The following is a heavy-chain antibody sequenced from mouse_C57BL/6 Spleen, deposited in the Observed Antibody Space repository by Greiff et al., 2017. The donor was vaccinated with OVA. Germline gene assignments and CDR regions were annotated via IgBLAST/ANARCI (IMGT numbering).Heavy chain of an antibody. Sequence: QVQLQQPGAELVRPGSSVKLSCKASGYTFTSYWMDWVKQRPGQGLEWIGNIYPSDSETHYNQKFKDKATLTVDKSSSTAYMQLSSLTSEDSAVYYCARGGVTLGYWGQGTTLTVSS. D-gene: IGHD2-2*01. V-gene: IGHV1-61*01. CDR1: GYTFTSYW. J-gene: IGHJ2*01. CDR3: ARGGVTLGY. CDR2: IYPSDSET.